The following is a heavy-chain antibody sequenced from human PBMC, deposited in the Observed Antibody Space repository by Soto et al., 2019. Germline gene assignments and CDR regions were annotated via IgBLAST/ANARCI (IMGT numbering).Heavy chain of an antibody. Sequence: QVTLKESGPVLVKPTETLTLTCTVSGFSLTNARMGVSWIRQPPGKALEWLAHIFLNDEKSYSTSLKSRLTISKHTSKSQVVLTMTNMDPVDTATYYCAWSFRRGQYCGGDCYPYYFDYWGQGTLVTVSS. CDR1: GFSLTNARMG. CDR2: IFLNDEK. CDR3: AWSFRRGQYCGGDCYPYYFDY. D-gene: IGHD2-21*02. J-gene: IGHJ4*02. V-gene: IGHV2-26*01.